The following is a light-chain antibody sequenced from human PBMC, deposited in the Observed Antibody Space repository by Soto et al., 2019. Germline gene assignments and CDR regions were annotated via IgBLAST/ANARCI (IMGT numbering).Light chain of an antibody. V-gene: IGLV2-23*02. J-gene: IGLJ1*01. CDR2: EVS. CDR1: SSDVGSYNL. CDR3: CSYAGSSTHYV. Sequence: QSALTQPASVSGSPGQSITISCNGTSSDVGSYNLVSWYQQHPGKAPKLMIYEVSKRPSGVSNRFSGSKPGNTASLTISGLQAEDEADYYCCSYAGSSTHYVFGTGTTLTVL.